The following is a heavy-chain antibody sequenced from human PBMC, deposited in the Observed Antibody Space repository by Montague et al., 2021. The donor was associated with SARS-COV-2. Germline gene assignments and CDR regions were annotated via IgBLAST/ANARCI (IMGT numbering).Heavy chain of an antibody. CDR2: IYNGGST. CDR3: ARVGRGSSWYEVAFDI. CDR1: GGSISRYS. Sequence: SETLSLTCTVSGGSISRYSWTWIRQPPGKGLEWIGNIYNGGSTNYNPSXXSRATISVDTSKNQFSLKLSSVAAAGTAVYYCARVGRGSSWYEVAFDIWGQGTMVTVSS. J-gene: IGHJ3*02. V-gene: IGHV4-59*01. D-gene: IGHD6-13*01.